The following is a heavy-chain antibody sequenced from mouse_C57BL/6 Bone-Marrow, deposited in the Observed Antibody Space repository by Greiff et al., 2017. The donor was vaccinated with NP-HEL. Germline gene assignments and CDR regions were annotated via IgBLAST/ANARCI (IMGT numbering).Heavy chain of an antibody. V-gene: IGHV1-81*01. CDR3: ARTGLNYAMDY. CDR2: IYPRSGNT. CDR1: GYTFTSYG. D-gene: IGHD3-3*01. Sequence: QVQLKESGAELARPGASVKLSCKASGYTFTSYGISWVKQRTGQGLEWIGEIYPRSGNTYYNEKFKGKATLTADKSSSTAYMELRSLTSEDSAVYFCARTGLNYAMDYWGQGTSVTVSS. J-gene: IGHJ4*01.